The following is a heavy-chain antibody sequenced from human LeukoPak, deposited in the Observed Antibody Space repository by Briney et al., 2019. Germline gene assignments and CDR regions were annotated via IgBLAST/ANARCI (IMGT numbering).Heavy chain of an antibody. Sequence: SETLSLTCTVSGGSISSHYWSWVRQPPGQGLEWLAYIYDSGNTNYNPSLMSRLSISMDTSKNQFSLNLTSVTAADTAVYYCAREVLQGSSQGMDVRGKGTTVIVSS. J-gene: IGHJ6*04. CDR1: GGSISSHY. CDR3: AREVLQGSSQGMDV. D-gene: IGHD3-3*01. CDR2: IYDSGNT. V-gene: IGHV4-59*11.